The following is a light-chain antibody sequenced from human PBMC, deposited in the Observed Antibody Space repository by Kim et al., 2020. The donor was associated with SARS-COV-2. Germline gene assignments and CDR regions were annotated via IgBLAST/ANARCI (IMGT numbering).Light chain of an antibody. CDR2: DAS. V-gene: IGKV3D-15*01. J-gene: IGKJ1*01. Sequence: SPGERVTLSCTASQSISTNFAWYQQKPGQAPRLLIYDASTRATGIPARFSGSGSGTEFTLVISGLQSEDFAVYYCQQYDIWPPWTFGQGTKVDIK. CDR3: QQYDIWPPWT. CDR1: QSISTN.